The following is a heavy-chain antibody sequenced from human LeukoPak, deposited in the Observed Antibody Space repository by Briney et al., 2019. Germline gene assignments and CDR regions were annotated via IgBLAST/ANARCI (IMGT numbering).Heavy chain of an antibody. CDR3: ANRNGGIVGAPSWLDP. J-gene: IGHJ5*02. D-gene: IGHD1-26*01. V-gene: IGHV1-69*13. CDR2: IIPIFGTA. CDR1: GGTFTSYA. Sequence: SVKVSCKASGGTFTSYAISWVRQAPGQGLEWMGGIIPIFGTANYAQKFQGRVTITADESTSTAYMELSSLRSEDTAVYYCANRNGGIVGAPSWLDPWGQGTLVTVSS.